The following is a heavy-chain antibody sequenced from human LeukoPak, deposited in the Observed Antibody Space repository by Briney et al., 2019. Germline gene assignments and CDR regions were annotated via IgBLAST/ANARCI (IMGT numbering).Heavy chain of an antibody. D-gene: IGHD2-2*02. V-gene: IGHV3-23*01. CDR3: ANECTSCYTSAFDY. J-gene: IGHJ4*02. CDR1: GFTFSSYA. CDR2: ISGSGGST. Sequence: GGSLRLSCAASGFTFSSYAMSWVRQVPGKGLEWVSAISGSGGSTYYADSVKGRFTISRDNSKNTLYLQMNSLRAEDTAVYYCANECTSCYTSAFDYWGQGTLDTVSS.